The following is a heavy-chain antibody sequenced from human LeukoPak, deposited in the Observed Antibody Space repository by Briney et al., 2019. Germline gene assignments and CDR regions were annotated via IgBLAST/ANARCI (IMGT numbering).Heavy chain of an antibody. V-gene: IGHV1-3*01. CDR3: ARGMGYYDDSSGPVDY. CDR2: INAGNGNT. Sequence: GASVRLSCNASGYTFTSYAIHWGRQAPGQRLEWMGGINAGNGNTKYSQKCQGRVTITRDTSASTAYMELSSLRTEETAVYYCARGMGYYDDSSGPVDYWGQGTLVTVSS. D-gene: IGHD3-22*01. J-gene: IGHJ4*02. CDR1: GYTFTSYA.